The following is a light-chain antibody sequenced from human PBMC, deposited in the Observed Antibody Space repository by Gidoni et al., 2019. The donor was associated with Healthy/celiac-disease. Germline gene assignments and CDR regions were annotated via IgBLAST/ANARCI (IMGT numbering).Light chain of an antibody. CDR1: NIGSKR. CDR2: YDS. CDR3: QVWDSSSDQGV. J-gene: IGLJ1*01. V-gene: IGLV3-21*04. Sequence: SYVLTQPPSVSVAPGKTARITCGGNNIGSKRVHWYQQKPGQAPVLVIYYDSDRPSGIPERFSGSNSGNTATLTISRVEAGDEADYYCQVWDSSSDQGVFGTGTKVTVL.